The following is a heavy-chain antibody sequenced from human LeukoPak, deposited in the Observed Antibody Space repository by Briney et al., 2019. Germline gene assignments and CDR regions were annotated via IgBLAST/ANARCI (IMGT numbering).Heavy chain of an antibody. V-gene: IGHV3-48*01. Sequence: GASLRLSCAASGFTFSTYGMNWVRQAPGKGLEWISFISNTGKTIYYADSVKGRLTISRDNAQNSLFLQLNSLRAEDTAVYYCARGLYSNSGGWFDSWGQGTLVTVSS. D-gene: IGHD6-13*01. CDR1: GFTFSTYG. J-gene: IGHJ5*01. CDR2: ISNTGKTI. CDR3: ARGLYSNSGGWFDS.